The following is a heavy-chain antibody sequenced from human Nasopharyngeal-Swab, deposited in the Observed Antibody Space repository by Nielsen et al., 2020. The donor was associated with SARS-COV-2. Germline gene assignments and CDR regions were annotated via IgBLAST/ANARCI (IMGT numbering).Heavy chain of an antibody. D-gene: IGHD2-8*02. Sequence: SVKVSCKASGYTFTGYYMHWVRQAPGQGLEWMGGIIPIFGTANYAQKFQGRVTITADESTSTAYMELSSLRSEDTAVYYCARDQAGGGVLGYWGQGTLVTVSS. CDR3: ARDQAGGGVLGY. J-gene: IGHJ4*02. CDR2: IIPIFGTA. CDR1: GYTFTGYY. V-gene: IGHV1-69*13.